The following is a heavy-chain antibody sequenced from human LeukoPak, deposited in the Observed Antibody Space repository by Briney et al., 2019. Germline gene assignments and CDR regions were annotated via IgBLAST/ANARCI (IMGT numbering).Heavy chain of an antibody. CDR1: GFTVSSNY. D-gene: IGHD3-10*01. V-gene: IGHV3-53*01. Sequence: GGSLRLSCAASGFTVSSNYMSWVRQAPGKGLEWVSVIYSGGSTYYADSVKGRFTISRDNSKNTLYLQMNSLRAEDTAVYYCARDITMVRGVITSYWGQGTLVTVCS. J-gene: IGHJ4*02. CDR3: ARDITMVRGVITSY. CDR2: IYSGGST.